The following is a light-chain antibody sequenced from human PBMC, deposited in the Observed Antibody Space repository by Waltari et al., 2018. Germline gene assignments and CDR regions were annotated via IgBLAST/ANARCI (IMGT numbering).Light chain of an antibody. V-gene: IGLV3-1*01. J-gene: IGLJ2*01. CDR2: EDK. CDR1: KLGDKY. Sequence: SYELTQPPSVSVSPGQTASITCSGDKLGDKYVCWYQQKPGQSPLLIIYEDKKRPSGIPARFSGSNSGNTATLTISETQAMDEADYYCQAWDSLMIFGGGTKLTVL. CDR3: QAWDSLMI.